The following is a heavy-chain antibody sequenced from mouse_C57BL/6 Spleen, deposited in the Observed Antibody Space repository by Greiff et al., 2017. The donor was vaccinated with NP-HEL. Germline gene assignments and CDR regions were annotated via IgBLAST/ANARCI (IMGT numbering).Heavy chain of an antibody. CDR1: GYAFSSSW. Sequence: QVQLQQSGPELVKPGASVKISCKASGYAFSSSWMNWVKQRPGKGLEWIGRIYPGDGDTNYNGKFKGKATLTADKSSSTAYMQLSSLTSEDSAVYFCARGESLYYGNYGWYFDVWGTGTTVTVSS. D-gene: IGHD2-1*01. CDR3: ARGESLYYGNYGWYFDV. CDR2: IYPGDGDT. V-gene: IGHV1-82*01. J-gene: IGHJ1*03.